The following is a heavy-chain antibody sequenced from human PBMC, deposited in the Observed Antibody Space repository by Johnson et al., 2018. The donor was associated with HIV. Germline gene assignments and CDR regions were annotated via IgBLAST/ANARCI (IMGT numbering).Heavy chain of an antibody. CDR1: GFTFSDYY. V-gene: IGHV3-11*01. CDR2: ISSSGSTL. CDR3: TSDRRGSSGAFDI. D-gene: IGHD1-26*01. Sequence: HVQLVESGGGLVKPGGSLRLSCAASGFTFSDYYMSWIRQAPGKGLEWVSYISSSGSTLYYADSVKGRFTISRDNSKNTLYLQMNSLRAEDTALYYCTSDRRGSSGAFDIWGQGTMVTVSS. J-gene: IGHJ3*02.